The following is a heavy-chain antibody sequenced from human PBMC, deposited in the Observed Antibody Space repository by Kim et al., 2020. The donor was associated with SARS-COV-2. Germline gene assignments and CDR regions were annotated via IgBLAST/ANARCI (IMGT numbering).Heavy chain of an antibody. V-gene: IGHV4-39*07. D-gene: IGHD3-10*01. J-gene: IGHJ4*02. CDR3: ARQWFGESSDDY. Sequence: YYNPALRGRVTISVATSKSQFSLKLSSGTAADTAVYYCARQWFGESSDDYWGQGTLVTVSS.